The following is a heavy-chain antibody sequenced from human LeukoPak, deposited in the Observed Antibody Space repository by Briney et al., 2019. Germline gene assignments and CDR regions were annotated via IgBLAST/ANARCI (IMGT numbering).Heavy chain of an antibody. J-gene: IGHJ4*02. CDR3: ARSIVVVPAAYAPYYFDY. D-gene: IGHD2-2*01. Sequence: PSETLSLTCTVSGGSISSGDYYWSWIRHPPGKGLEWFGYIYYSGSTYYNPSLKSRVTISVDTSKNQFSLKLSSVTAADTAVYYCARSIVVVPAAYAPYYFDYWGQGTLVTVSS. CDR2: IYYSGST. CDR1: GGSISSGDYY. V-gene: IGHV4-30-4*08.